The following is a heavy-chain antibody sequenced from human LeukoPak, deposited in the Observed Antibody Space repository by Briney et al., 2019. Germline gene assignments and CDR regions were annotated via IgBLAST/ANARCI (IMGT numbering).Heavy chain of an antibody. CDR2: ISSSSSTI. CDR3: AKVLPGWYYYGMDV. Sequence: GGSLRLSCAASGFTFSSYSMNWVRQAPGKGLEWVSYISSSSSTIYYADSVKGRFTISRDNAKNSLYLQMNSLRAEDTAVYYCAKVLPGWYYYGMDVWGQGTTVTVSS. CDR1: GFTFSSYS. V-gene: IGHV3-48*04. D-gene: IGHD2-15*01. J-gene: IGHJ6*02.